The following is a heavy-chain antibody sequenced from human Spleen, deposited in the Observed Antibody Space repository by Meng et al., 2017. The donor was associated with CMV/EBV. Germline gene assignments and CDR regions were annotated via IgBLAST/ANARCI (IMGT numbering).Heavy chain of an antibody. CDR1: GGTFSSYA. D-gene: IGHD4-11*01. CDR2: IIPIFGTA. J-gene: IGHJ5*02. V-gene: IGHV1-69*05. CDR3: ATGPRTTTVTTYNWFDP. Sequence: SVKVSCKASGGTFSSYAISWVRQAPGQGLEWMGGIIPIFGTANYAQKFQGRVTITTDESTSTAYMELSSLRSEDTAVYYCATGPRTTTVTTYNWFDPWGQGTLVTVSS.